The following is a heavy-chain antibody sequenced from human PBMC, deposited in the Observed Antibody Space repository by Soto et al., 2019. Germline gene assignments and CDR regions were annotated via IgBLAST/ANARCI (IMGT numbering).Heavy chain of an antibody. V-gene: IGHV3-30*03. J-gene: IGHJ4*02. CDR2: ISYDGSEK. CDR1: GFTFSSYG. CDR3: VRDRSGSYLEGFDY. Sequence: GRSLRLSCAASGFTFSSYGMHWVRQAPGKGLEWVAVISYDGSEKYYVDSVKGRFTISRDNARNSLFLEMKSLRSEDTAVYSCVRDRSGSYLEGFDYWGQGTLVTVSS. D-gene: IGHD1-26*01.